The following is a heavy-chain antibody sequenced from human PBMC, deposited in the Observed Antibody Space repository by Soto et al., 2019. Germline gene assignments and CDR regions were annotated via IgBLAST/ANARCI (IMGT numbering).Heavy chain of an antibody. CDR2: ISGSGGST. Sequence: PGGSLRLSCAASGFTFSSYAMSWVRQAPGKGLEWVSAISGSGGSTYYADSVKGRFTTSRDNSKNTLYLQMNSLRAEDTAVYYCAKSPLVVVAANYFDYWGQGTLVTVSS. J-gene: IGHJ4*02. CDR1: GFTFSSYA. CDR3: AKSPLVVVAANYFDY. V-gene: IGHV3-23*01. D-gene: IGHD2-15*01.